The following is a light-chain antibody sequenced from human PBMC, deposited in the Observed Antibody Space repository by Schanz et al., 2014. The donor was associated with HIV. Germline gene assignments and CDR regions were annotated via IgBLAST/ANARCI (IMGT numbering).Light chain of an antibody. Sequence: QSVLTQPPSVSGAPGQRVTISCTGTRSNLGAGSDAHWYQQLPGTAPKLLIYGDRNRPSGVPDRFSGSKSGTSASLAITGLQAEDEADYYCAAWEDSSWVFGGGTQLTVL. J-gene: IGLJ3*02. CDR3: AAWEDSSWV. CDR2: GDR. V-gene: IGLV1-40*01. CDR1: RSNLGAGSD.